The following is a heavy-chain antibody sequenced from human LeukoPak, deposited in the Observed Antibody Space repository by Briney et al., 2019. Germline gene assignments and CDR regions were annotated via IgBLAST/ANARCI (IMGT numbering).Heavy chain of an antibody. Sequence: PGGSLRHSRAASGFTFSYYYMSWIRQAPGKGLGWGSYISSSGSTIYYADSVEGRLTISRDNAKNSLYLQMNSLRAEDTAVYYCATGGFDSSSLNRFDPWGQGTLDTVSS. CDR2: ISSSGSTI. CDR1: GFTFSYYY. D-gene: IGHD6-6*01. J-gene: IGHJ5*02. V-gene: IGHV3-11*04. CDR3: ATGGFDSSSLNRFDP.